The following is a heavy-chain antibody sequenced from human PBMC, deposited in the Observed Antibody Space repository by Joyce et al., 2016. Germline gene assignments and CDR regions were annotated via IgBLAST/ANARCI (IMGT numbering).Heavy chain of an antibody. CDR1: GDSISSGNYY. Sequence: QVQLQESGPGLVTPSQTLSLTCTVSGDSISSGNYYWSWIRQYPGKGLDYIGYIYYRGSTYSNLSLKSRVTMSVDASKNQFSLNLTSVTAADTAVYYCAREGYTKREFDYWGQGILVIISS. CDR2: IYYRGST. D-gene: IGHD5-18*01. CDR3: AREGYTKREFDY. V-gene: IGHV4-31*03. J-gene: IGHJ4*02.